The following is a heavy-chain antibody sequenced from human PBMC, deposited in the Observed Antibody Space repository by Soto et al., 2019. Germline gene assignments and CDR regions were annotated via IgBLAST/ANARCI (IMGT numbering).Heavy chain of an antibody. V-gene: IGHV3-48*02. CDR1: GFTFSSYN. CDR2: ISSSSSTI. J-gene: IGHJ4*02. D-gene: IGHD1-26*01. Sequence: GGSLRLSCAASGFTFSSYNMNWVRQAPGKGLEWVSYISSSSSTIYYADSVKGRFTISRDNAKNSLYLQMNSLRDEDTAVYYCAAVLWRRRAPADWGKRTLGTVPS. CDR3: AAVLWRRRAPAD.